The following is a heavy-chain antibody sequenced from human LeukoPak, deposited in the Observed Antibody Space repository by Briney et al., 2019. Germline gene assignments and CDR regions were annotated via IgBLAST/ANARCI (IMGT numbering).Heavy chain of an antibody. CDR3: ARGSYSSSSYAFDI. J-gene: IGHJ3*02. Sequence: PSETLSLTCTVPGGSISSYYWSWIRQPPGKGLEWIGYIYYSGSTNYNPSLKSRVTISVDTSKNQFSLKLSSVTAADTAVYYCARGSYSSSSYAFDIWGQGTMVTVSS. D-gene: IGHD6-6*01. V-gene: IGHV4-59*01. CDR2: IYYSGST. CDR1: GGSISSYY.